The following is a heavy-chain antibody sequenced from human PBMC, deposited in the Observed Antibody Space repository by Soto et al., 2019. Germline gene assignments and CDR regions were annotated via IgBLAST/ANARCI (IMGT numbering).Heavy chain of an antibody. CDR2: MNPKSTNT. D-gene: IGHD4-4*01. J-gene: IGHJ4*02. V-gene: IGHV1-8*01. Sequence: ASVKVSCKASRYTFISYDINWVRQATGQGLEWMGWMNPKSTNTGYAQNFQGRVTMTRNTSISTAYMELSSLRSEDTAVYYCVRSPSWETTVTPFYFDYWGQGTLVTVSS. CDR1: RYTFISYD. CDR3: VRSPSWETTVTPFYFDY.